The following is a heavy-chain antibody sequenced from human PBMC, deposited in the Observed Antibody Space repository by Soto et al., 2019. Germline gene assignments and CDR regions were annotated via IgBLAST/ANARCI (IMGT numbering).Heavy chain of an antibody. J-gene: IGHJ4*02. CDR1: GFTFSSYG. CDR3: ARERGQIDY. Sequence: PGGSLRLSCAASGFTFSSYGMQWVRQAPGKGLEWVAVIWHDGSNQYYADSVKGRFTVSRDNSKNTLYLQLNSLRVEDTAVYYCARERGQIDYWGQGTLVTVSS. V-gene: IGHV3-33*01. CDR2: IWHDGSNQ.